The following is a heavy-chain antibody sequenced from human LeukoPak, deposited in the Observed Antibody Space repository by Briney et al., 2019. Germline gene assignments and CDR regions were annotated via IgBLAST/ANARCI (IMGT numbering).Heavy chain of an antibody. CDR2: IYYSGST. J-gene: IGHJ3*02. V-gene: IGHV4-59*01. Sequence: SETLSLTCTVSGGSISSYYWSWIRQPPGKGLEWIGYIYYSGSTNYNPSLKSRVTISVDTSKNQFSLKLSSVTAADTAVYYCARGDGYNWGTRDFRAFDIWGQGTMVTVSS. CDR3: ARGDGYNWGTRDFRAFDI. CDR1: GGSISSYY. D-gene: IGHD5-24*01.